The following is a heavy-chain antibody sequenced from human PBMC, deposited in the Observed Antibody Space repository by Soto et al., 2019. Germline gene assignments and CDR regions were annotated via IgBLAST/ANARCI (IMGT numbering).Heavy chain of an antibody. J-gene: IGHJ4*02. Sequence: SETLSLTCTVSGGSIRSYYLSWIRQPPGKGLEWIGYIYYSGSTNYNPSLKSRVTISVDTSKNQFSLKLSSVTAADTAVYYCARRYGGNFDYWGQGTLVTVSS. CDR3: ARRYGGNFDY. V-gene: IGHV4-59*08. CDR2: IYYSGST. CDR1: GGSIRSYY. D-gene: IGHD4-17*01.